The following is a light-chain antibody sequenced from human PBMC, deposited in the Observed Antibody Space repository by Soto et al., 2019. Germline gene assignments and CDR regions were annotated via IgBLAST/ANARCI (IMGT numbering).Light chain of an antibody. Sequence: QSVRAQPASVSGSPGQSITISFTVGSSDIGDYDYVSWYQQHPGKAPKVLISEVSNRPSGVSNRFSGSKSGNTASLTISGLQAEDEADYYCNSYATGNTRVFGTGTKVTVL. CDR2: EVS. J-gene: IGLJ1*01. CDR3: NSYATGNTRV. CDR1: SSDIGDYDY. V-gene: IGLV2-14*01.